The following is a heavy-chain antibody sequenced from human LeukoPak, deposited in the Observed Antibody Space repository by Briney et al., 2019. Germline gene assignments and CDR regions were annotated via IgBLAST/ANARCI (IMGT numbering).Heavy chain of an antibody. J-gene: IGHJ4*02. Sequence: EASVKVSCKASGYTFTSYGISWVRQAPGQGLEWMGWISPYNGNTNYAQKLQGRVTMTTDTSTSTAYMELRSLRSDDTAVYYCARGSLGTHYYDSSGYGDWGQGTLVTVSS. V-gene: IGHV1-18*01. CDR1: GYTFTSYG. D-gene: IGHD3-22*01. CDR2: ISPYNGNT. CDR3: ARGSLGTHYYDSSGYGD.